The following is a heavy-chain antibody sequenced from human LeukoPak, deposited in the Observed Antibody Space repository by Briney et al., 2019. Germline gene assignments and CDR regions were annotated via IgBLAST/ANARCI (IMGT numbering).Heavy chain of an antibody. CDR3: ARQNYDSSGPRAYYFDY. V-gene: IGHV4-39*01. CDR1: GGSISSNSYS. CDR2: IYYNGIT. D-gene: IGHD3-22*01. Sequence: SETLSLTCTVSGGSISSNSYSWGWVRQPPGKGLEWIGTIYYNGITYYNPSLKSRVTSSVDTSKNQFSLKLSSVTAADTAVYYCARQNYDSSGPRAYYFDYWGQGTLVTVSS. J-gene: IGHJ4*02.